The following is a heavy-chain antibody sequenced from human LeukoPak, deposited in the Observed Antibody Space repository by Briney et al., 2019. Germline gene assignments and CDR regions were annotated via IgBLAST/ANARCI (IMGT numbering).Heavy chain of an antibody. CDR3: ASVSGSYSYWYFDL. Sequence: SETLSLTCAVYGGSFSGYYWSWIRQPPGKGLEWIGEINHSGSTNYNPSLKSRVTISVDTSKNQFSLKLSSVTAADTAVYYCASVSGSYSYWYFDLWGRGTLVTVSS. J-gene: IGHJ2*01. CDR2: INHSGST. D-gene: IGHD1-26*01. V-gene: IGHV4-34*01. CDR1: GGSFSGYY.